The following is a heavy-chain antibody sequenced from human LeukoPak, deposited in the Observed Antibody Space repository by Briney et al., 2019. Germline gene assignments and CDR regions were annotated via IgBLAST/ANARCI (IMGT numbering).Heavy chain of an antibody. D-gene: IGHD6-13*01. CDR3: ARGGSSWYESVSYFDY. Sequence: SETLSLTCTVSGGSISSYNWSWIRQPAGKGLEWIGRIYTSGSTNYNPSLKSRVTMSVDTSKNQFSLKLSSVTAADTAVYYCARGGSSWYESVSYFDYWGQGTLVTVSS. CDR1: GGSISSYN. V-gene: IGHV4-4*07. CDR2: IYTSGST. J-gene: IGHJ4*02.